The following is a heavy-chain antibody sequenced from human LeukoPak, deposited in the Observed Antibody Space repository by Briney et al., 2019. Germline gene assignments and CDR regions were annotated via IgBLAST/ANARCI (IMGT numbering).Heavy chain of an antibody. CDR3: ARQQCNGGSCYSRAIWFDP. CDR1: GGSISSASYY. D-gene: IGHD2-15*01. V-gene: IGHV4-39*01. CDR2: ICYTGTT. Sequence: PSETLSLTCTVSGGSISSASYYWGWLRQPPGKGLEWIGSICYTGTTYQSPSLKSRVTISVHTSKNQFSLKLSSVTAADTAVYYCARQQCNGGSCYSRAIWFDPWGQGTLVTVSS. J-gene: IGHJ5*02.